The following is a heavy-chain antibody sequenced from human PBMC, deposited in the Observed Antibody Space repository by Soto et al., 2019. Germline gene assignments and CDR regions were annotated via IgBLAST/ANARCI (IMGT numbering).Heavy chain of an antibody. CDR3: TRGNGFVDS. CDR2: FTGGHGKT. Sequence: EVQLLESGGGSVQPGGSLKLSCGVSGFSIPDYGVTWVRQPPGKGLEWVSGFTGGHGKTFYADSVRGRFTLSREDSMNTLYLKMDSLGVEDTAVYYCTRGNGFVDSWGQGTLVTVAS. J-gene: IGHJ4*02. D-gene: IGHD1-1*01. CDR1: GFSIPDYG. V-gene: IGHV3-23*01.